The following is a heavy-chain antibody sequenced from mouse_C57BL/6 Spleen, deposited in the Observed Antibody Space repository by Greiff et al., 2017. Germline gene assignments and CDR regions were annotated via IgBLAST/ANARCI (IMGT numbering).Heavy chain of an antibody. CDR1: GFTFSDYG. D-gene: IGHD2-5*01. Sequence: EVKLMESGGGLVKPGGSLKLSCAAFGFTFSDYGMHWVRQAPEKGLEWVAYISSGSSTIYYADTVKGRFTLPRDNAKNTLFLQMTSLRSEDTAMYYCSRNSNSQAWFAYWGQGTLVTVAA. V-gene: IGHV5-17*01. J-gene: IGHJ3*01. CDR2: ISSGSSTI. CDR3: SRNSNSQAWFAY.